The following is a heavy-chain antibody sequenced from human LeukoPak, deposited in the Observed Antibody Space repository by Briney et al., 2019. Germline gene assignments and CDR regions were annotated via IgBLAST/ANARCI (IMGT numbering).Heavy chain of an antibody. Sequence: SGPTLVNPTQTLTLTCIFSGFSLSTSGMRASWIRQPPGKALEWLARIDWDEGKFYSTSLKTRLTISKDTSKNQVVLTMTNMDPVDTATYYCARMASQGYFDYWGQGTLVTVSS. J-gene: IGHJ4*02. V-gene: IGHV2-70*04. CDR3: ARMASQGYFDY. CDR2: IDWDEGK. CDR1: GFSLSTSGMR.